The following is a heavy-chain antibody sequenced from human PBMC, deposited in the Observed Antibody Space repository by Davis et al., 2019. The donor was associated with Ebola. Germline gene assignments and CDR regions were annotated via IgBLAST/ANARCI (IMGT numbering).Heavy chain of an antibody. Sequence: GESLKISCAASGFTFSSYAMNWVRQAPGKGLEWISTISGSGDSTYYADSVKGRFTISRDNAKNSLYLQMNSLRAEDTAVYYCARDTLLRAADPLYYYGMDVWGKGTTVTVSS. J-gene: IGHJ6*04. CDR2: ISGSGDST. V-gene: IGHV3-23*01. CDR1: GFTFSSYA. CDR3: ARDTLLRAADPLYYYGMDV. D-gene: IGHD6-13*01.